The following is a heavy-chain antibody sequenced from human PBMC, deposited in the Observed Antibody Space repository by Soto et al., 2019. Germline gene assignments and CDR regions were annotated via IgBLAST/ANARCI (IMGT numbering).Heavy chain of an antibody. J-gene: IGHJ4*02. CDR2: IRRPEHGGTT. Sequence: SLRLSCTVSGVTVDNYAISWVRQAPGKGLEWLGFIRRPEHGGTTAYSASVEVRFTISRDDSRGIAFLQLNILISEDTGVYYCTRVSKSTSWGQGTRVPV. CDR1: GVTVDNYA. V-gene: IGHV3-49*04. CDR3: TRVSKSTS.